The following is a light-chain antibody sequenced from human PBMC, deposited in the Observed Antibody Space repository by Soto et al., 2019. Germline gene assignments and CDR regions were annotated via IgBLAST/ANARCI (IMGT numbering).Light chain of an antibody. CDR3: SSYTSSSTYV. Sequence: QSALTQPASVSGSPGQSITISCTGTSSDVGGYNYVSWSQQHPGKAPQLMIYEVSNRPSGVSNRFSGSKSGNTASLTISGFQAEDEADYYCSSYTSSSTYVFGTGTKLTVL. CDR1: SSDVGGYNY. V-gene: IGLV2-14*01. J-gene: IGLJ1*01. CDR2: EVS.